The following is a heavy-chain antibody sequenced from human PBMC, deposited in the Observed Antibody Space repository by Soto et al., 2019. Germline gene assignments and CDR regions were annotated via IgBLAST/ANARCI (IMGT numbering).Heavy chain of an antibody. CDR1: GYSISSGYQ. Sequence: SETLSLTCAVSGYSISSGYQWGWIRQPPGKELEWIGSIYHSGSTYYNPSLKSRVTISVDTSRNQFSLKLSSVTAADTAVYYCARESRITMLRGVIITPGMDVWGQGTTVTVSS. D-gene: IGHD3-10*01. CDR2: IYHSGST. J-gene: IGHJ6*02. V-gene: IGHV4-38-2*02. CDR3: ARESRITMLRGVIITPGMDV.